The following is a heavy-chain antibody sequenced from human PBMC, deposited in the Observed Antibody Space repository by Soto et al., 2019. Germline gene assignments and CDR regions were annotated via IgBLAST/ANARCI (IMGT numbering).Heavy chain of an antibody. CDR3: AKAIDIVVVVNQNWFDP. CDR1: GFTFSSYA. CDR2: ISGSGGST. V-gene: IGHV3-23*01. J-gene: IGHJ5*02. D-gene: IGHD2-15*01. Sequence: EVQLLESGGGLVQPGGSLRLSCAASGFTFSSYAMSWVRQAPGKGLEWVSAISGSGGSTYYADSVKGRFTISRDNSKNTLYLQMNSLRAEDTAVYYCAKAIDIVVVVNQNWFDPWGQGTLVTLSS.